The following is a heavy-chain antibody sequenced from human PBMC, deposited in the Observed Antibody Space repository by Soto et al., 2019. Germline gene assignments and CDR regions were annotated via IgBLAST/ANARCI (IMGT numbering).Heavy chain of an antibody. CDR3: ARDMIPSGYAYNWFDP. J-gene: IGHJ5*02. CDR2: INPSGGST. V-gene: IGHV1-46*03. D-gene: IGHD5-12*01. Sequence: ASVKVSCKASGYTFTSYYMHWVRQAPGQGLEWMGIINPSGGSTSYAQKFQGRVTMTRDTSTSTVYMELSSLRSEDTAAYYCARDMIPSGYAYNWFDPWGQGTLVTVSS. CDR1: GYTFTSYY.